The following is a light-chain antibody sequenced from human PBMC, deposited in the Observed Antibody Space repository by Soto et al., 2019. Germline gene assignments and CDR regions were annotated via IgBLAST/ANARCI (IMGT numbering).Light chain of an antibody. J-gene: IGKJ2*01. CDR3: QQYASSPST. V-gene: IGKV3-20*01. Sequence: EIVLTQSPGTLSLSPGERATLSCRASQSVYSSSLAWYQQKPGQAPRLLIYGVSIRATRIPDRFSGSGSGTDFTLTISRLEPEDFAVYYCQQYASSPSTFGQGTKVEIK. CDR1: QSVYSSS. CDR2: GVS.